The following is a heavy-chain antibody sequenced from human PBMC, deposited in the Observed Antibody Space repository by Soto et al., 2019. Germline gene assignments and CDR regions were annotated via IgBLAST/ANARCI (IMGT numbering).Heavy chain of an antibody. J-gene: IGHJ4*02. Sequence: SETLSLTCTVSGGSISSYYWSWIRQPPGKGLEWIGYIYYSGSTNYNPSLKSRVTISVDTSKNQFSLKLSSVTAADTAVYYCARGAQQLPFGWSFWSRTTAPPAYANWGQGTLVTVSS. V-gene: IGHV4-59*08. CDR3: ARGAQQLPFGWSFWSRTTAPPAYAN. D-gene: IGHD6-13*01. CDR2: IYYSGST. CDR1: GGSISSYY.